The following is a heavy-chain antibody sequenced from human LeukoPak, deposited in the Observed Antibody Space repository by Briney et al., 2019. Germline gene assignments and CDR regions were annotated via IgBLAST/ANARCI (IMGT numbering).Heavy chain of an antibody. J-gene: IGHJ4*02. V-gene: IGHV4-61*01. Sequence: SETLSLTCTVPGGSVSSGSYYWSWIRQPPGKGLEWIGYIYYSGSTNYNPSLKSRVTISVDTSKNQFSLKLSSVTAADTAVYYCARGVVGSWEIDYWGQGTLVTVSS. CDR2: IYYSGST. D-gene: IGHD6-13*01. CDR1: GGSVSSGSYY. CDR3: ARGVVGSWEIDY.